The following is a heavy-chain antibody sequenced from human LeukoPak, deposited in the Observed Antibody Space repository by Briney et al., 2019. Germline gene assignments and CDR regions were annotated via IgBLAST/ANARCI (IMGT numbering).Heavy chain of an antibody. CDR1: GFTVSSNS. CDR3: ARRAGEYSHPYDY. Sequence: GGSLRLSCTVSGFTVSSNSMSWVRQAPGKGLEWVSFIYSGGNTHYSDSVKGRFTISRDNSKNTLYLQMNSLRAEDTAVYYCARRAGEYSHPYDYWDQGTLVTVSS. J-gene: IGHJ4*02. V-gene: IGHV3-53*01. D-gene: IGHD4-17*01. CDR2: IYSGGNT.